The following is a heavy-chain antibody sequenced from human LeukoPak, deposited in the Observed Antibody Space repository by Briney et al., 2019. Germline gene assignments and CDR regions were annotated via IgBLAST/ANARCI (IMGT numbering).Heavy chain of an antibody. CDR2: INWNGGST. CDR1: GFTFDDYG. J-gene: IGHJ4*02. CDR3: ASLGYCSGGSCYARRDY. V-gene: IGHV3-20*04. D-gene: IGHD2-15*01. Sequence: PGGSLRLSCAASGFTFDDYGMSWVRQAPRKGLEWVSGINWNGGSTGYADSVKGRFTISRDNAKNSLYLQMNSLRAEDTALYYCASLGYCSGGSCYARRDYWGQGTLVTVSS.